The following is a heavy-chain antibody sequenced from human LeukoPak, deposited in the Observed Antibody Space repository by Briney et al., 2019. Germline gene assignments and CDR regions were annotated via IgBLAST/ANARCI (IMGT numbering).Heavy chain of an antibody. J-gene: IGHJ3*02. CDR3: ARVEHIVVVYDAFDI. Sequence: ASVKVSCKASGYTFTSYYMHWVRQAPGQGLEWMGIINPSGGSTSYAQKFQGRVTMTTDTSTSTAYMELRSLRSDDTAVYYCARVEHIVVVYDAFDIWGQGTMVTVSS. CDR1: GYTFTSYY. D-gene: IGHD2-21*01. CDR2: INPSGGST. V-gene: IGHV1-46*01.